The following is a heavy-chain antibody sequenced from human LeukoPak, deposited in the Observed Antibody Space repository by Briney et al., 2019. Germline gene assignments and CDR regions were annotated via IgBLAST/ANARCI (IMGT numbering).Heavy chain of an antibody. D-gene: IGHD3-22*01. CDR2: IKQDGSEK. CDR1: GFTFSSYW. J-gene: IGHJ3*02. Sequence: PGGSLRLSCAASGFTFSSYWMSWVRQAPGKGLEWVANIKQDGSEKYYVDSVKGRFTISRDNAKNSLYLQMNSLRAEDTAVYYCARGLYYYDSPGAFDIWGQGTMVTVSS. V-gene: IGHV3-7*01. CDR3: ARGLYYYDSPGAFDI.